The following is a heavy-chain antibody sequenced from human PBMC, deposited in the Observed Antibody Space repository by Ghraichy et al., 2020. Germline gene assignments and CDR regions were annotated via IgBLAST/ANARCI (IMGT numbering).Heavy chain of an antibody. J-gene: IGHJ6*02. CDR2: IQNKEPSRVV. CDR3: ARDSSASLDV. Sequence: GGSLRLSCVASGFTFTEHYMDWVRQAPGKGLEWLGRIQNKEPSRVVGYSASVIGRFSISRDDSKNSLYLQMNSLRTEDTAVYYWARDSSASLDVWGQGTTVIVS. V-gene: IGHV3-72*01. CDR1: GFTFTEHY. D-gene: IGHD1-26*01.